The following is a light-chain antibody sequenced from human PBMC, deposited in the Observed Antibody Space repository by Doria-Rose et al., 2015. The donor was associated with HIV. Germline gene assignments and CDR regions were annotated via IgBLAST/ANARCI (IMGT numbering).Light chain of an antibody. CDR1: QSFSSTY. CDR2: DGS. Sequence: TQSPGTLSLSPGGRATLSCRASQSFSSTYLAWYQQKPGQAPSLLIYDGSTRATGIPDRFSASGSEADFTLTINRLEPEDFALYYCHQYGTSWTFGQGTKVEI. V-gene: IGKV3-20*01. J-gene: IGKJ1*01. CDR3: HQYGTSWT.